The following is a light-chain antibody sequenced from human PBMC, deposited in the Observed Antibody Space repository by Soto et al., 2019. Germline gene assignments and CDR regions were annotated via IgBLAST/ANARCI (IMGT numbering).Light chain of an antibody. V-gene: IGKV1-9*01. CDR2: AAS. CDR1: QGISSY. Sequence: DIQLTQSPSFLSASVGDRVTITCRASQGISSYLAWYQQKPGKAPKLLIYAASTLQSGVPSRFSGSGSGTEFTITISGRQPEELATYNGKQLNSYPRTFGQGTRGEI. J-gene: IGKJ1*01. CDR3: KQLNSYPRT.